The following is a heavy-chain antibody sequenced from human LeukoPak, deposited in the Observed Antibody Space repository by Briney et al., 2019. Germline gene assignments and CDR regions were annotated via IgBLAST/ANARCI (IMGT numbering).Heavy chain of an antibody. CDR1: GFTVSSNY. Sequence: GSLRLSCAASGFTVSSNYMSWVRQAPGKGLEWIGEINPSGRTSYKSSLKSRLTISVDASKNQFSLNLRSLTAADTAVYYCARGRHEVSMIVVVMTAVSYYLDVWGKGTTVTVS. CDR3: ARGRHEVSMIVVVMTAVSYYLDV. D-gene: IGHD3-22*01. J-gene: IGHJ6*03. V-gene: IGHV4-34*01. CDR2: INPSGRT.